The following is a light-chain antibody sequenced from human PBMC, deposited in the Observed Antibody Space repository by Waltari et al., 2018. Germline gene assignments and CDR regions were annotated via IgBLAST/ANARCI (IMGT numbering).Light chain of an antibody. V-gene: IGLV1-51*02. Sequence: QSVLTQPPSVSAAPGQRVTIPCSGSPPNIWRNYVSWYQQFPGTAPKLLIYENDKRASGIPDRFSASTSGTSATLGITGLHSGDEADYYCGTWDNSLRAGVFGGGTKLTVL. CDR1: PPNIWRNY. CDR2: END. J-gene: IGLJ2*01. CDR3: GTWDNSLRAGV.